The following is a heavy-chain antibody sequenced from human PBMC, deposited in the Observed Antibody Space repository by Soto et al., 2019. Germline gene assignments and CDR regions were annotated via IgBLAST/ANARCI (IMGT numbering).Heavy chain of an antibody. V-gene: IGHV3-23*01. CDR1: GFTFSSYA. CDR3: AKDKYDILTGYRYYYYYMDV. CDR2: ISGSGGST. J-gene: IGHJ6*03. Sequence: GGSLRLSCAASGFTFSSYAMSWVRQAPGKGLEWVSAISGSGGSTYYADSVKGRFTISRDNSKNTLYLQMNSLRAEDTAVYYCAKDKYDILTGYRYYYYYMDVWGKGTTVTVSS. D-gene: IGHD3-9*01.